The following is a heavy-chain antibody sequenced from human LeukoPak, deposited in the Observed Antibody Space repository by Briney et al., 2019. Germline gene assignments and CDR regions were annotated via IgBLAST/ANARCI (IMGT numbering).Heavy chain of an antibody. CDR2: IIPIFGTA. J-gene: IGHJ3*02. Sequence: SVKVSCKASGGTFSSYAISWVRQAPGQGLEWMGGIIPIFGTANYAQKFQGRVTITTDESTSTAYMELSSLRSEDTAVYYCVQDRKDWMVTAGLDAFDIWGQGTMVTVSS. D-gene: IGHD2-21*02. CDR1: GGTFSSYA. CDR3: VQDRKDWMVTAGLDAFDI. V-gene: IGHV1-69*05.